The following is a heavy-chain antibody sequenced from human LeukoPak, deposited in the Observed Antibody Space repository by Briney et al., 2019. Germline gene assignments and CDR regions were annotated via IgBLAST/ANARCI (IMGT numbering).Heavy chain of an antibody. Sequence: PSETLSLTCAVYGGSFSGYYWSWIRQPPGKGLEWIGEINHSGSTNYNPSLKSRVTISVDTSKNQFSLKLSSVPAADTAVYYCARGFPRITMVRGVISDYWGQGTLVTVSS. CDR3: ARGFPRITMVRGVISDY. V-gene: IGHV4-34*01. CDR1: GGSFSGYY. J-gene: IGHJ4*02. CDR2: INHSGST. D-gene: IGHD3-10*01.